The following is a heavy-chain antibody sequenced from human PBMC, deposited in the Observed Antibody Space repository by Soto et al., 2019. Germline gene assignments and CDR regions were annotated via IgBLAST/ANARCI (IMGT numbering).Heavy chain of an antibody. V-gene: IGHV4-61*01. Sequence: QVQLQESGPGLVKPSETLSLTCTVSGGSVSSGSFYWSWIRQPPGKGLEWIGYIYYSGSTNSNPSLKSRVTMPVDTSMNQFSLKLSSVTAADTAFYYCARRASGTPYFDHWGQGTLVTVSS. CDR2: IYYSGST. CDR1: GGSVSSGSFY. D-gene: IGHD1-1*01. CDR3: ARRASGTPYFDH. J-gene: IGHJ4*02.